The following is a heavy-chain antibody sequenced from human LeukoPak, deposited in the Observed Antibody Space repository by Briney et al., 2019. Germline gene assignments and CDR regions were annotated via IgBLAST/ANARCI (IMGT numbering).Heavy chain of an antibody. J-gene: IGHJ6*02. V-gene: IGHV4-39*07. CDR3: ARVTTGYYYNMDV. CDR1: GGSISSSSYY. CDR2: IYYSGST. Sequence: PSETLSLTCTVSGGSISSSSYYWGWIRQPPGKGLQWIGNIYYSGSTHYNPSLESRVTISVDTSKNQFSLKLSSVTAADTAIYYCARVTTGYYYNMDVWGQGTTVTASS. D-gene: IGHD1-14*01.